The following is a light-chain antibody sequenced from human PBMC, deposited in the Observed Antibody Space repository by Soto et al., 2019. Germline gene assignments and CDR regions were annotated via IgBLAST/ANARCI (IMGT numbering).Light chain of an antibody. CDR1: QIISSY. CDR3: QQSYSTPVT. V-gene: IGKV1-39*01. CDR2: AAS. J-gene: IGKJ1*01. Sequence: DIQMTQSPSSLSASVGDRVTITCRASQIISSYLNWYQQKPGKAPKLLIYAASSLQSGVPSRFSGSGSGTDFTLTISSLQPEDFATYYCQQSYSTPVTFGQGTKVDI.